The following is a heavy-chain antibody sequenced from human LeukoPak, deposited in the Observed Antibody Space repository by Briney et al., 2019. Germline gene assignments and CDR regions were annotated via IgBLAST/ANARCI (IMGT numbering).Heavy chain of an antibody. D-gene: IGHD2-2*01. CDR2: INPNSGGT. CDR3: ARGRPRGGHKIVVVPAAMNGVDY. V-gene: IGHV1-2*02. Sequence: GASVKVSCKASGYTFTGYYMRWVRQAPGQGLEWMGWINPNSGGTNYAQKFQGRVTMTRDTSISTAYMELSRLRSDDTAVYYCARGRPRGGHKIVVVPAAMNGVDYWGQGTLVTVSS. CDR1: GYTFTGYY. J-gene: IGHJ4*02.